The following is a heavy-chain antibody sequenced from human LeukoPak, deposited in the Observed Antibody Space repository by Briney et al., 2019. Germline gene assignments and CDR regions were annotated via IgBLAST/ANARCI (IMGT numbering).Heavy chain of an antibody. CDR3: TTLAYDVHY. CDR1: GFTFSNAW. CDR2: IESKTDGGTT. Sequence: GGSLRLSCAASGFTFSNAWMSWVRQAPGKGLEWVGRIESKTDGGTTDYAAPVKGRFTISRDDSKNTLYLQMNSLKVEDTAVYYCTTLAYDVHYWGQGTLVSVSS. J-gene: IGHJ4*02. D-gene: IGHD3-3*01. V-gene: IGHV3-15*04.